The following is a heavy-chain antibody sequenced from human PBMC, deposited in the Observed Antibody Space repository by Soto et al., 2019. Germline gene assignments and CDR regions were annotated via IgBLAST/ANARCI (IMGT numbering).Heavy chain of an antibody. CDR3: AKDRADILTGARHTHYYGMDV. J-gene: IGHJ6*02. V-gene: IGHV3-30*18. CDR2: ISYDGSNK. Sequence: PGGSLRLSCAASGFTFSSYGMHWVRQAPGKGLEWVAVISYDGSNKYYADSVKGRFTISRDNSKNTLYLQMNSLRAEDTAVYYCAKDRADILTGARHTHYYGMDVWGQGTTVTVSS. CDR1: GFTFSSYG. D-gene: IGHD3-9*01.